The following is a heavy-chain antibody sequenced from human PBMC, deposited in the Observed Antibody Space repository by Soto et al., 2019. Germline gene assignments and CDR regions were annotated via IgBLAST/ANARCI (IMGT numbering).Heavy chain of an antibody. V-gene: IGHV3-23*01. CDR3: AKVLSSGSYSGALEY. CDR1: GFSITSFA. CDR2: ISASGGST. D-gene: IGHD1-26*01. Sequence: GGSLRLSCVASGFSITSFAMSWVRQAPGKGLEWASAISASGGSTYADSVKGRFTISRDNSKNTLYLQMNSLRVEDTAGYYCAKVLSSGSYSGALEYWGQGALVTVSS. J-gene: IGHJ4*02.